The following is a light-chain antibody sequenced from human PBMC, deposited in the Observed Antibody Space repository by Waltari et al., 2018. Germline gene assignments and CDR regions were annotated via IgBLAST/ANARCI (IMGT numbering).Light chain of an antibody. V-gene: IGKV1-12*01. CDR3: QQYNRAPYS. CDR1: QGISSW. CDR2: KAS. Sequence: DIQMTQSPSSLSASVGDRVTITCRASQGISSWLAWYQQKPGKAPKLLIYKASSLQSGVPSRFSGSGSGTDFTRTISSLQPEDCATCYGQQYNRAPYSFGQGTKVEIK. J-gene: IGKJ2*03.